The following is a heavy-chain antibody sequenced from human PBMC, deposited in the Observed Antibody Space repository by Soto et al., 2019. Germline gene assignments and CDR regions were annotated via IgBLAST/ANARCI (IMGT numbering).Heavy chain of an antibody. CDR1: GGSFTGYY. CDR3: ARVRSWFDP. J-gene: IGHJ5*02. Sequence: SETLSLTCAAYGGSFTGYYWNCICQPPGKGLEWIGEIDHSAHTNYNPPLKRRVTISVDTSKNQYSLGLTSVTAADTAVYFCARVRSWFDPWGQGTLVTVSS. D-gene: IGHD3-3*01. CDR2: IDHSAHT. V-gene: IGHV4-34*01.